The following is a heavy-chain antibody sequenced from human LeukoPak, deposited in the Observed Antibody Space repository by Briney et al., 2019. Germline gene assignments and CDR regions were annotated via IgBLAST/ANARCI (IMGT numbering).Heavy chain of an antibody. J-gene: IGHJ2*01. CDR1: GFTLSIYY. V-gene: IGHV3-53*01. D-gene: IGHD3-3*02. CDR3: ARVGDHFHWNLDL. Sequence: GGSLRLSCAASGFTLSIYYMNWVRQALGKGLEWVSIIYSGGTTYYADSVKGRFTISRDTSKNTLSLQMNNLRAEDTAVYFCARVGDHFHWNLDLWGRGTLVTVSS. CDR2: IYSGGTT.